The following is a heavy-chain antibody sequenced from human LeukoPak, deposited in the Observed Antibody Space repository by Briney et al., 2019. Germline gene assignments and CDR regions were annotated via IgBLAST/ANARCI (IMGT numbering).Heavy chain of an antibody. CDR3: ARGVGATFG. CDR1: RDSISNYY. Sequence: SETLSLTCSVSRDSISNYYWSWIRQPPGKGLEWIGYIYYSGSTNYNPSLKSRVTISVDTSKNQFSLKLSSVTAADTAVYYCARGVGATFGWGQGTLVTVSS. J-gene: IGHJ4*02. V-gene: IGHV4-59*01. D-gene: IGHD1-26*01. CDR2: IYYSGST.